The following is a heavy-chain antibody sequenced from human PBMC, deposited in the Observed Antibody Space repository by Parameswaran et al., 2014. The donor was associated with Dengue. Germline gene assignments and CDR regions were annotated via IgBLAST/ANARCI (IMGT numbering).Heavy chain of an antibody. CDR2: ISYDGSNK. CDR3: AKDSNPNDFWSGYRHFDF. J-gene: IGHJ4*02. V-gene: IGHV3-30*18. D-gene: IGHD3-3*01. Sequence: WIRQPPGKGLEWVALISYDGSNKYYADSVKGRFTISRDNSKNTLYLQMNSLGAEDTALYYCAKDSNPNDFWSGYRHFDFWGQGNLVTVSS.